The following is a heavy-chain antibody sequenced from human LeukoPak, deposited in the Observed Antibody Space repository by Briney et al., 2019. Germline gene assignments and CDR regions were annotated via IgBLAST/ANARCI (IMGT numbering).Heavy chain of an antibody. J-gene: IGHJ5*02. D-gene: IGHD4-17*01. CDR1: GGSISSYY. V-gene: IGHV4-59*01. Sequence: PSETLSLTCTVSGGSISSYYWSWIRQPPGKGLEWIGFIYYSGSTNYNPSLKSRVTISVHTSKNQFSLKLSSVTAADTAVYYCARDTDDYGDFGWFDPWGQGTLVTVSS. CDR2: IYYSGST. CDR3: ARDTDDYGDFGWFDP.